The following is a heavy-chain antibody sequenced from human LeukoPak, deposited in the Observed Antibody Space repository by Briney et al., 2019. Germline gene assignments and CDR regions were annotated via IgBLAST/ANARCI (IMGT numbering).Heavy chain of an antibody. CDR2: IGTTGDT. V-gene: IGHV3-13*04. D-gene: IGHD6-13*01. CDR1: GLTFSGYD. J-gene: IGHJ6*02. Sequence: GGSLRLSCAASGLTFSGYDMFWVRQATGKGLEWVSGIGTTGDTYYASSVKGRFTISRENARNSLYLQMNSLIAGDTAVYYCARSTIAVAYGMDAWGQGTTVTVSS. CDR3: ARSTIAVAYGMDA.